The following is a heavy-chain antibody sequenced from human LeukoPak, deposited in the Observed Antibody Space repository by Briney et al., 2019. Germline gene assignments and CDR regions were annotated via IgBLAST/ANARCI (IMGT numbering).Heavy chain of an antibody. D-gene: IGHD2-2*01. Sequence: PSETLSLTCTVSNDSISSPMYYWGWLRQPPGKGLEWVGTVYFSGISYNNPSLKGRVTLSVDTSNSQFSLKLTSVTAADTAVYYCARLPRDSSICPHWGQGVLVTVSS. CDR3: ARLPRDSSICPH. J-gene: IGHJ4*02. V-gene: IGHV4-39*01. CDR2: VYFSGIS. CDR1: NDSISSPMYY.